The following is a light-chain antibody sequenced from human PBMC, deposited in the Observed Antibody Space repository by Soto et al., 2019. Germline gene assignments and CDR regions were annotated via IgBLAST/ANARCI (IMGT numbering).Light chain of an antibody. J-gene: IGKJ4*01. CDR1: QSVGSY. CDR2: HAS. CDR3: HPRRHWTPLT. Sequence: RASQSVGSYLAWYQQKPGQAPRLLIYHASNRATGIPARFSGSGSRTEPAHAISILSPEYCGASYSHPRRHWTPLTLGGGTKVDIK. V-gene: IGKV3-11*01.